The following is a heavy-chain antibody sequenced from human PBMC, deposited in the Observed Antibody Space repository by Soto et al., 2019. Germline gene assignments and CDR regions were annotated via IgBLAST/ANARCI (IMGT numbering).Heavy chain of an antibody. V-gene: IGHV4-39*01. CDR2: IYYSGST. D-gene: IGHD2-21*01. Sequence: ASETLSLTCTVSGGSISSSSYYWGWIRQPPGKGLEWIGSIYYSGSTYYNPSLKSRVTISVDTSKNQFSLKLSSVTAADTAVYYCARQCGGDCYSLFAIDYWGQGTLVTVSS. CDR3: ARQCGGDCYSLFAIDY. CDR1: GGSISSSSYY. J-gene: IGHJ4*02.